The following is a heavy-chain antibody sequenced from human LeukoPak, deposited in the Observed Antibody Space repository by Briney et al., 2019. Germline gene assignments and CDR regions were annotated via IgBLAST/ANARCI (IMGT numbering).Heavy chain of an antibody. CDR1: GGSISSGSYY. J-gene: IGHJ5*02. D-gene: IGHD6-19*01. Sequence: SQTLSLTCTVSGGSISSGSYYRSWIRQPAGKGLEWIGRIYTSGSTNYSPSLKSRVTISVDTSKNQFSLKLSSVTAADTAVYYCAREGPVGAVAKFTRNWFDPWGQGTLVTVSS. CDR3: AREGPVGAVAKFTRNWFDP. CDR2: IYTSGST. V-gene: IGHV4-61*02.